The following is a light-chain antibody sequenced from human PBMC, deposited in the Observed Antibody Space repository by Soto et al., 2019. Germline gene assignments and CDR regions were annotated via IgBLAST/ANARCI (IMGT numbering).Light chain of an antibody. J-gene: IGLJ1*01. CDR2: EVG. CDR3: CSYAGSSTFYV. CDR1: SSDVGSYNL. V-gene: IGLV2-23*02. Sequence: QSVLTQPASVSGSPGLSITISCTGTSSDVGSYNLVSWYQQHPGKAPKLMIYEVGKRPSGVSNRFSGSKSGNTASLTISGLQAEDEADYYCCSYAGSSTFYVFGTGTKVTVL.